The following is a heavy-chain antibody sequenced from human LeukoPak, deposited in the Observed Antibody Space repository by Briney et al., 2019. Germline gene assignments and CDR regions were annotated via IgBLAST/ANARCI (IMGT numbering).Heavy chain of an antibody. CDR3: AREPPHSYGPYPYYYYGMDV. Sequence: GASVKVSCKASGYTFTSYGISWVRQAPGQGLEWMGWISAYNGNTNYAQKLQGRVTMTTDTSTSTAYMELRSLRSDDTAVYYCAREPPHSYGPYPYYYYGMDVWGQGTTVTVSS. CDR1: GYTFTSYG. J-gene: IGHJ6*02. D-gene: IGHD5-18*01. CDR2: ISAYNGNT. V-gene: IGHV1-18*01.